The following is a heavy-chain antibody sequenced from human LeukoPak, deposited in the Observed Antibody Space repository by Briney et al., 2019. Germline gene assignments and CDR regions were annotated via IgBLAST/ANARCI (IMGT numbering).Heavy chain of an antibody. CDR3: ARGSFWSGYTWDYYGMDV. CDR2: VNLNSGGT. V-gene: IGHV1-2*02. J-gene: IGHJ6*02. CDR1: GYTFTGYY. Sequence: ASVKLSCKASGYTFTGYYMHWVRQAPGQGLEWMGWVNLNSGGTNYAQKFQGRGTMTRDTSISTAYMEVSRLRYDDTAVYYCARGSFWSGYTWDYYGMDVWGQGTTVTVSS. D-gene: IGHD3-3*01.